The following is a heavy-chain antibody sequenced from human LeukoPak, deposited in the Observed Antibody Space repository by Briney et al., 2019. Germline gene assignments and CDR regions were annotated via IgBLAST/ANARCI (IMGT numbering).Heavy chain of an antibody. CDR1: GGASSSISYY. J-gene: IGHJ4*02. CDR2: IYYSGST. CDR3: ARIDYGGNSNFDY. V-gene: IGHV4-39*01. D-gene: IGHD4-23*01. Sequence: TTKTLALTCTVSGGASSSISYYWGWIRQPPGKGLEWIGSIYYSGSTYYNPSLKSRVTISVDTSKNQFSLKLSSVTAADTAVYYCARIDYGGNSNFDYWGQGTLVTVSS.